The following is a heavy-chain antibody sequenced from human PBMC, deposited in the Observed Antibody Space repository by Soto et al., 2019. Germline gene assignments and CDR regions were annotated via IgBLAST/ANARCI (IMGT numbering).Heavy chain of an antibody. CDR1: GASINNNDYY. V-gene: IGHV4-30-4*01. CDR3: ARMSYFYDKWYFDL. D-gene: IGHD3-22*01. CDR2: VYYSGTT. J-gene: IGHJ2*01. Sequence: QLQESGPGLVKPSQTLSLTCTVSGASINNNDYYWSWIRQTPGKVLEWIGYVYYSGTTDYIPSLKSRLSMSIDKSQNQVTLKLNSVTAADTANYYCARMSYFYDKWYFDLWGRGTLVTVSS.